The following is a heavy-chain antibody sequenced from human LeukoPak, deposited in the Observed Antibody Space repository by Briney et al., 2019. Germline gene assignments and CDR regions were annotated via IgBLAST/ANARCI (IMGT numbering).Heavy chain of an antibody. CDR2: IYYSGST. V-gene: IGHV4-59*08. Sequence: SETLSLTCTVSGGSISSYYWSWIRQPPVKGLEWIGYIYYSGSTNYNPSLKSRVTISVDTSKNQFSLKLSSVTAADTAVYYCARHGSVSSPNFDYWGQGTLVTVSS. D-gene: IGHD1-26*01. CDR3: ARHGSVSSPNFDY. CDR1: GGSISSYY. J-gene: IGHJ4*02.